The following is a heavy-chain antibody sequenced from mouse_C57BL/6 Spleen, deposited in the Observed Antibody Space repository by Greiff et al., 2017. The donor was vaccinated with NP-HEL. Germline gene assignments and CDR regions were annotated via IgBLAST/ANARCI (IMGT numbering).Heavy chain of an antibody. J-gene: IGHJ1*03. CDR3: ARALWYFDV. CDR2: ISDGGSYT. V-gene: IGHV5-4*03. CDR1: GFTFSSYA. Sequence: EVKLVESGGGLVKPGGSLKLSCAASGFTFSSYAMSWVRQTPEKRLEWVATISDGGSYTYYPDNVKGRFTLSRDNAKNNLYLQMSHLKSEDTAMYYCARALWYFDVWGTGTTVTVSS.